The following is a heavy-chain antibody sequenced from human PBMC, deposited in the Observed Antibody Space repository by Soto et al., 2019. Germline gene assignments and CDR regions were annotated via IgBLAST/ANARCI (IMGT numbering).Heavy chain of an antibody. CDR1: GFSLSSYW. V-gene: IGHV3-7*01. Sequence: EVQLVESGGGLVQPGGSLRLSCAASGFSLSSYWMSWFRQAPGKGLEWVANMNQEGSESDYVGSVKGRFTFTRDNAKNSLYLQMNSLRAEDTAVYYCARLSTSAGRRDLACWGQGTLVTVSS. J-gene: IGHJ4*02. CDR2: MNQEGSES. CDR3: ARLSTSAGRRDLAC.